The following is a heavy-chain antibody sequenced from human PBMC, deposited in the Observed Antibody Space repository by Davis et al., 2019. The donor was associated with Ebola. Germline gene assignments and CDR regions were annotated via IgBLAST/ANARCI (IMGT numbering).Heavy chain of an antibody. CDR1: GGSFSGYY. Sequence: MPSETLSLTCAVYGGSFSGYYWSWIRQPPGKGLEWIGEINHSGSTNYNPSLKSRVTISVDTSKNLFSLKLSSVTAADTAVYYCARIPITIFGVLHSIPYYFDYWGQGTLVTVSS. CDR2: INHSGST. V-gene: IGHV4-34*01. D-gene: IGHD3-3*01. J-gene: IGHJ4*02. CDR3: ARIPITIFGVLHSIPYYFDY.